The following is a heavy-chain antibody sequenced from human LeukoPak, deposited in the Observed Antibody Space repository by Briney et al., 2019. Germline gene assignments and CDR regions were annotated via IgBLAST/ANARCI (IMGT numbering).Heavy chain of an antibody. CDR1: GFTFRGYD. D-gene: IGHD3-22*01. CDR3: ARDAYYDKAFDI. V-gene: IGHV3-33*01. Sequence: GGSLRLSCAASGFTFRGYDMHWVRQAPGKGLEWVAIIWCVGSNDDYADSVKGRFTISRDNSKNTLYLQMNSLRAEDTAVYYCARDAYYDKAFDIWGQGTMVTVSS. CDR2: IWCVGSND. J-gene: IGHJ3*02.